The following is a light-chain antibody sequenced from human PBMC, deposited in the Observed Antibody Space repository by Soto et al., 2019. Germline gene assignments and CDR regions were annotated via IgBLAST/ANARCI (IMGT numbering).Light chain of an antibody. V-gene: IGLV2-23*02. J-gene: IGLJ3*02. Sequence: QSVLTQPASVSGSPGQSITISCTGTSSEVGSYNLVSWYQQHPGKAPKLMIYEVSKRPSGVSNRFSGSKSGNTASLTISGLQAEDEADYYCCSYAGSSTGWVFGGGTQLTVL. CDR1: SSEVGSYNL. CDR3: CSYAGSSTGWV. CDR2: EVS.